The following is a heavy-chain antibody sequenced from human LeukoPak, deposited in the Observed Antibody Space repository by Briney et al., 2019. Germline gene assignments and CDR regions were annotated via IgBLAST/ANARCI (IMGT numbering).Heavy chain of an antibody. CDR3: ARQSGSFYFDY. CDR1: GYSFTSYW. J-gene: IGHJ4*02. Sequence: GESLKISCQGSGYSFTSYWIGWVRQMPGKGVEWMGIIYPGDSDTRYSPSFQGQVTISANKSISTAYLQWRSLKASDTAMYCCARQSGSFYFDYWGQGTLVTVSS. D-gene: IGHD1-26*01. CDR2: IYPGDSDT. V-gene: IGHV5-51*01.